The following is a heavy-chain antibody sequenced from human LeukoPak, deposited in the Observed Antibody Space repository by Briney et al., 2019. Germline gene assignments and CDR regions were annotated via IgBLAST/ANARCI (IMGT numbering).Heavy chain of an antibody. J-gene: IGHJ5*02. CDR2: IRSNSDGGTI. V-gene: IGHV3-15*07. CDR1: GFTFSNAW. D-gene: IGHD3-22*01. Sequence: TPGGSLRLSCATSGFTFSNAWMYWVRQAPGKGLEWVGRIRSNSDGGTIDYAAPVKGRFTLSRDDSKTTLYLQMNSLQTEDTAVYYCATDFYDSTWGQGTLVTVSS. CDR3: ATDFYDST.